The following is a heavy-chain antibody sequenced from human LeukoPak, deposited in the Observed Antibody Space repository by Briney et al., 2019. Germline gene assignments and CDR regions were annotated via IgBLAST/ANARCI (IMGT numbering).Heavy chain of an antibody. CDR1: GGSFSGYY. J-gene: IGHJ4*02. V-gene: IGHV4-34*01. CDR2: INHSGST. Sequence: PSETLSLTCAVYGGSFSGYYWSWIRQPPGKGLEWIGEINHSGSTNYNPSLKSRVTISVDTSKNQFSLKLSSVTAADTAVYYCARRQTYYYGSGSYHTTYWGQGTLVTVSS. D-gene: IGHD3-10*01. CDR3: ARRQTYYYGSGSYHTTY.